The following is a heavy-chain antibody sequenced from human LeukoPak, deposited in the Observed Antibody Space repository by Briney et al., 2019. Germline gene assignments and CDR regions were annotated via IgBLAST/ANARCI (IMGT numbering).Heavy chain of an antibody. CDR3: ARAGSNGDYVDY. CDR1: GYTFTSYY. Sequence: EASVKVSCKASGYTFTSYYMHWVRQAPGQGLEWMEIINPSGGSTSYAQKFQGRVTMTRDTSTSTVYMELSSLRSEDTAVYYCARAGSNGDYVDYWGQGTLVTVSS. J-gene: IGHJ4*02. D-gene: IGHD5-24*01. V-gene: IGHV1-46*01. CDR2: INPSGGST.